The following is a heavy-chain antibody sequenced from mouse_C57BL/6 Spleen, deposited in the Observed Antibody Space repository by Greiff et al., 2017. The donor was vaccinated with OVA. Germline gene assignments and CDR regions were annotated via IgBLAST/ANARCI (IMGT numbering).Heavy chain of an antibody. CDR1: GYTFTSYD. CDR2: IYPRDGST. V-gene: IGHV1-85*01. J-gene: IGHJ3*01. D-gene: IGHD1-1*01. CDR3: ARGGFDYYGSSDEGFAY. Sequence: VKLQQSGPELVKPGASVKLSCKASGYTFTSYDINWVKQRPGQGLEWIGWIYPRDGSTKYNEKFKGKATLTVDTSSSTAYMELHSLTAADSAVYFCARGGFDYYGSSDEGFAYWGQGTLVTVSA.